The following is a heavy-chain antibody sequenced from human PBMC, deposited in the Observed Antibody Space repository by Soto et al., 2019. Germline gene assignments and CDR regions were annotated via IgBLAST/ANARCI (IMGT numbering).Heavy chain of an antibody. V-gene: IGHV1-69*01. CDR1: ADSFSSYG. CDR2: ITPIFGTT. J-gene: IGHJ4*02. D-gene: IGHD3-3*01. CDR3: ARVFPDGWVEPGVVRGYLDT. Sequence: QVQLVQSGAEVKEPGSAVKVSCKAPADSFSSYGISWVRQAPGQGLEWMGGITPIFGTTNYAEKFQGRVTIPAAESPNTAYMELSSLRPEDTALYYCARVFPDGWVEPGVVRGYLDTWGRGTLVTVSS.